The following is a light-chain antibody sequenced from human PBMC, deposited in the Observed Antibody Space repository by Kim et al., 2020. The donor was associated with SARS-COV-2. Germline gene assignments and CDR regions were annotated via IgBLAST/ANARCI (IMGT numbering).Light chain of an antibody. V-gene: IGKV1-5*01. Sequence: ASVGGRFPIACRASQIIGFWLAWYRQMPGKAPKLLIYEVSSLQSGVPSRFRGSFTGTEFTLTISSLQPDDFATYYCQQYHSYPYTFGQGTKLEIK. CDR3: QQYHSYPYT. J-gene: IGKJ2*01. CDR2: EVS. CDR1: QIIGFW.